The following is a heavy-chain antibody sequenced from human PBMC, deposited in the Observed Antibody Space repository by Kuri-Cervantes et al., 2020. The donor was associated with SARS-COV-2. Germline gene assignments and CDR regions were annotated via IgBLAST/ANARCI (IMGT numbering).Heavy chain of an antibody. J-gene: IGHJ3*02. CDR3: ASSFPTTMTTFDI. V-gene: IGHV4-39*01. CDR1: GGSISSSSYY. D-gene: IGHD4-11*01. Sequence: LRLSCTVSGGSISSSSYYWGWIRQPPGKGLEWIGSIYYSGSTYYNPSLKSRVTISVDTSKNQFSLKLSSVTAADTAVYYCASSFPTTMTTFDIWGQGTMVTVSS. CDR2: IYYSGST.